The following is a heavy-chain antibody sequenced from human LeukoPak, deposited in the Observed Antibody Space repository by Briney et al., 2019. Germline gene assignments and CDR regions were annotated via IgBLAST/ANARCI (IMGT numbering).Heavy chain of an antibody. CDR2: FDPEDGET. J-gene: IGHJ4*02. Sequence: GASVKVSCKVSGCTLTELSMHWVRQAPGKGLEWMGGFDPEDGETIYAQKFQGRVTMTEDTSTDTAYMELSSLRSEDTAVYYCATLEAKYYYDSSGYPELSNDYWGQGTLVTVSS. V-gene: IGHV1-24*01. CDR1: GCTLTELS. D-gene: IGHD3-22*01. CDR3: ATLEAKYYYDSSGYPELSNDY.